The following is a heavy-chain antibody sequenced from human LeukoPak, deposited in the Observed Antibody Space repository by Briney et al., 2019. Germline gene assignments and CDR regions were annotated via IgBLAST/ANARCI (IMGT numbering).Heavy chain of an antibody. CDR2: IIPILGIA. CDR1: GGTFSSYA. CDR3: ARDPYYDILTGNTELDY. J-gene: IGHJ4*02. Sequence: ASVKVSCKASGGTFSSYAISWVRQAPGQGLEWVGRIIPILGIANYAQKFQGRVTITADKSTSTAYMELSSLRSEGTAVYYCARDPYYDILTGNTELDYWGQGTLVTVSS. V-gene: IGHV1-69*04. D-gene: IGHD3-9*01.